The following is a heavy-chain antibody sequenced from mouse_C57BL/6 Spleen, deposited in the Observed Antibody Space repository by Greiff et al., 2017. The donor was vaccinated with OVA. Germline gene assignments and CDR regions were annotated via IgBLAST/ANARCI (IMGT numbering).Heavy chain of an antibody. D-gene: IGHD2-1*01. CDR2: INPGSGGT. CDR3: ARFYYGYAMDY. V-gene: IGHV1-54*01. J-gene: IGHJ4*01. CDR1: GYAFTNYL. Sequence: VQLQQSGAELVRPGTSVKVSCKASGYAFTNYLIEWVKQRPGQGLAWIGVINPGSGGTNYNEKFKGKATLTADKSSSTAYMQLSSLTSEDSAVYFCARFYYGYAMDYWGQGTSVTVSS.